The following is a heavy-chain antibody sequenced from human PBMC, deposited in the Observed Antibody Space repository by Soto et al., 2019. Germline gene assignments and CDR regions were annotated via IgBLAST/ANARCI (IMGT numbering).Heavy chain of an antibody. CDR1: SGSIFSSNW. D-gene: IGHD1-1*01. V-gene: IGHV4-4*02. Sequence: QVQLQESGPGLVKPSGTLSLTCAISSGSIFSSNWWSWVRQPPGKGLEWIGETPHSGGAHYNPSLKSRVTITVDPSTTQFALKLTTLAAADTAVYYCASHLVTTGTRGFDHWGLGTLVTVSS. CDR2: TPHSGGA. J-gene: IGHJ4*02. CDR3: ASHLVTTGTRGFDH.